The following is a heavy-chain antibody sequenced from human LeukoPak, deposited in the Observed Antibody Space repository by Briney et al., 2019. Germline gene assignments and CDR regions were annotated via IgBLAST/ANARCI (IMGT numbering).Heavy chain of an antibody. D-gene: IGHD3-10*01. CDR1: GFTFSSYE. CDR3: ARSGITMVRGVVDY. V-gene: IGHV3-48*03. CDR2: IRSSGSTI. J-gene: IGHJ4*02. Sequence: GGSLRLSCAASGFTFSSYEMNWVRQAPGKGLEWVSYIRSSGSTIYYADSVKGRFTISRDNAKNSLYLQMNSLRAEDTAVYYCARSGITMVRGVVDYWGQGTLVTVSS.